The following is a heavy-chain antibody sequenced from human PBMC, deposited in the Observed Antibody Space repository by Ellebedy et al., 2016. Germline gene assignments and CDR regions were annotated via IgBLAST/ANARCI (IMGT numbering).Heavy chain of an antibody. D-gene: IGHD7-27*01. V-gene: IGHV3-15*01. CDR3: VTGVAGHWDDAFEV. CDR1: GFTFTNAW. Sequence: GESLKISXAASGFTFTNAWMTWVRQAPGKGLEWVGRITSKSANGAVNCAAVVKGRFTISRDDSQNTVYLQMDSLRTEDTAVYYCVTGVAGHWDDAFEVWGHGAVVTVSS. J-gene: IGHJ3*01. CDR2: ITSKSANGAV.